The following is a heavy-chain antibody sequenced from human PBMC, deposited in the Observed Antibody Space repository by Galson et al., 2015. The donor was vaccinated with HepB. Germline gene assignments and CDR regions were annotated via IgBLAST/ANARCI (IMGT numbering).Heavy chain of an antibody. J-gene: IGHJ4*02. Sequence: SVKVSCKASGYTFTSYYMHWVRQAPGQGLEWMGIINPSGGSTSYAQKFQGRVTMTRDTPTSTVYMELSSLRSEDTAVYYCARDLFSPRRAEISGSREGVDYWGQGTLVTVSS. CDR1: GYTFTSYY. V-gene: IGHV1-46*01. CDR2: INPSGGST. CDR3: ARDLFSPRRAEISGSREGVDY. D-gene: IGHD1-26*01.